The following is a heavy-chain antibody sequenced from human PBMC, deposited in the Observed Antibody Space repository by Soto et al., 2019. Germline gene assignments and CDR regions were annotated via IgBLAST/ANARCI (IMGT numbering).Heavy chain of an antibody. V-gene: IGHV3-15*01. J-gene: IGHJ3*02. CDR1: GFTFSNAW. Sequence: GGSLRLSWAASGFTFSNAWMSWVRQAPGKGLEWVGRIKSKTDGGTTDYAAPVKGRFTISRDDSKNTLYLQMNSLKTEDTAVYYCTTERFXYYDSRGYYPPTDAFDIWGQGTMVTVSS. CDR2: IKSKTDGGTT. CDR3: TTERFXYYDSRGYYPPTDAFDI. D-gene: IGHD3-22*01.